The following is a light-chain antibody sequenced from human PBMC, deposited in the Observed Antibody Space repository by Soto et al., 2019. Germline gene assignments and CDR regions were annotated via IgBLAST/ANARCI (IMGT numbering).Light chain of an antibody. J-gene: IGKJ1*01. CDR3: HQRQSWPRT. Sequence: EIVMTQSPATLSVSPGERATLYCRASQSVSSNLAWYQQKPSQAPILLIYQTSLRAAGIPARFSASGSGTDFTLTISDVQPEDFAPYYCHQRQSWPRTFGQGTKVDIK. V-gene: IGKV3D-15*03. CDR1: QSVSSN. CDR2: QTS.